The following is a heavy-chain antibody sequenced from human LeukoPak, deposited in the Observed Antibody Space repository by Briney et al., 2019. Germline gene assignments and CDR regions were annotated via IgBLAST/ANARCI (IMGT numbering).Heavy chain of an antibody. J-gene: IGHJ4*02. V-gene: IGHV6-1*01. CDR3: ARDQGRIVDY. D-gene: IGHD1-26*01. Sequence: SQTLSITCAISGDSVSTNSGAWNWIRQSPSRGLEWLGRAYYRSKWFHDYAGSVISRITINPDTSKNQFSLQLYSMTPEDTAVYYCARDQGRIVDYWGQGTLVTVSS. CDR2: AYYRSKWFH. CDR1: GDSVSTNSGA.